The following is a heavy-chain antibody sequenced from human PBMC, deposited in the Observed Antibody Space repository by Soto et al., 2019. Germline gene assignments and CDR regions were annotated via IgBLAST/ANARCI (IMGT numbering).Heavy chain of an antibody. D-gene: IGHD5-12*01. CDR3: ARAVAKISTYSYYYYGMDV. V-gene: IGHV1-2*04. J-gene: IGHJ6*02. Sequence: GASVKVSCKASGYTFTGYYMHWVRQAPGQGLEWMGWINPNSGGTNYAQKFQGWVTMTRDTSISTAYMELSRLRSDDTAVYYCARAVAKISTYSYYYYGMDVWGQGTTVTVS. CDR2: INPNSGGT. CDR1: GYTFTGYY.